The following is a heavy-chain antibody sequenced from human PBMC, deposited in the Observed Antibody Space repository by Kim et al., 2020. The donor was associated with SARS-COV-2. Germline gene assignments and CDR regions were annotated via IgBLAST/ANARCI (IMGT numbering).Heavy chain of an antibody. D-gene: IGHD3-10*01. J-gene: IGHJ4*02. CDR2: ISSNGGST. CDR3: VKSESTYYYGSGRFN. Sequence: GGSLRLSCSASGFTFSSYAMYWVRQAPGKGLEYVSAISSNGGSTYYADSVEGRFTISRDNSKNTLYLQMSSLRDEDTAVYYCVKSESTYYYGSGRFNWGQGTLVTVSS. CDR1: GFTFSSYA. V-gene: IGHV3-64D*06.